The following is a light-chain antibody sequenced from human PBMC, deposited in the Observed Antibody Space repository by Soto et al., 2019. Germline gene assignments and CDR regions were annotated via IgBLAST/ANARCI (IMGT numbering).Light chain of an antibody. Sequence: EIVMTQSPATLPVSPGERATFSCRASQSVNNRLAWYQQNPGRAPRLLIYGAFTRATGVPARFSGSGSGTEFTLTINSLQSEDVAVYYCQQYDKWPLTFGGGTKVEIK. J-gene: IGKJ4*01. CDR3: QQYDKWPLT. CDR2: GAF. V-gene: IGKV3-15*01. CDR1: QSVNNR.